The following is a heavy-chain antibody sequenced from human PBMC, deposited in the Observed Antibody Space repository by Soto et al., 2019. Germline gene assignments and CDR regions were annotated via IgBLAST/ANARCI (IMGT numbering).Heavy chain of an antibody. J-gene: IGHJ5*02. D-gene: IGHD2-15*01. CDR3: ATSFCSGGSCYRENWFDP. Sequence: SVKVSCKASGGTFSSYTISWVRQAPGQGLEWMGRIIPILGIANYAQKFQGRVTITADKSTSTAYMELSSLRSEDTAVYYCATSFCSGGSCYRENWFDPWGQGTLVTVSS. V-gene: IGHV1-69*02. CDR1: GGTFSSYT. CDR2: IIPILGIA.